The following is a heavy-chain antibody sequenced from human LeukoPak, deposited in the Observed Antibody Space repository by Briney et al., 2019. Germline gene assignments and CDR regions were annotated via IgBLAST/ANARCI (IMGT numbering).Heavy chain of an antibody. CDR2: IKSKTDGGTS. J-gene: IGHJ4*02. D-gene: IGHD3-9*01. Sequence: PGGSVRLSCAASGFTFSNAWMSWVRQAPGKGLEWVGRIKSKTDGGTSAYAAPVKGRFTISRDDSKNTLYLQMNSLKTEDTAVYYCTTRTHYDILTGYVPLVDYWGQGTLVTVSS. CDR3: TTRTHYDILTGYVPLVDY. CDR1: GFTFSNAW. V-gene: IGHV3-15*01.